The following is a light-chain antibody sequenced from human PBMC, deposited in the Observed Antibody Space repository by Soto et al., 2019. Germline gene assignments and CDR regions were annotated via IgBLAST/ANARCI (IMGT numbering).Light chain of an antibody. CDR1: SSDVGAYNY. CDR2: EVT. J-gene: IGLJ2*01. V-gene: IGLV2-8*01. Sequence: QSVLTHPPSASGSPGQSVTFSCTGTSSDVGAYNYVSWYQQHPGKVPKLMIYEVTKRPSGVPDRFSGSKSGNTASLTVSGLQAEDEADYYCSSYAGSNKLVFGGGTKLTVL. CDR3: SSYAGSNKLV.